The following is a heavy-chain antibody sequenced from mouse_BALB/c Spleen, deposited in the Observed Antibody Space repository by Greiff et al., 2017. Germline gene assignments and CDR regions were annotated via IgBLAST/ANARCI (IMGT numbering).Heavy chain of an antibody. D-gene: IGHD2-1*01. V-gene: IGHV1S81*02. J-gene: IGHJ4*01. CDR1: GYTFTSYW. CDR2: INPSNGRT. Sequence: QVQLQQPGAELVKPGASVKLSCKASGYTFTSYWMHWVKQRPGQGLEWIGEINPSNGRTNYNEKFKSKATLTVDKSSSTAYMQLSSLTSEDSAVYYCARDGNYVSGAMDYWGQGTSVTVSS. CDR3: ARDGNYVSGAMDY.